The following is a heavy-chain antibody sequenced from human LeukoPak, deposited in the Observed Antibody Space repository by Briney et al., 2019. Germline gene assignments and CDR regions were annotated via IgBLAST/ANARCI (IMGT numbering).Heavy chain of an antibody. CDR2: INTNTGNP. CDR1: GYTFTSYG. J-gene: IGHJ1*01. V-gene: IGHV7-4-1*02. D-gene: IGHD3-22*01. CDR3: ARGSHYYDSSGYYRPTYFQH. Sequence: ASVKVSCKASGYTFTSYGISWVRQAPGQGLEWMGWINTNTGNPTYAQGFTGRFIFSLDTSVSTAYLQISSLKAEDTAVYYCARGSHYYDSSGYYRPTYFQHWGQGTLVTVSS.